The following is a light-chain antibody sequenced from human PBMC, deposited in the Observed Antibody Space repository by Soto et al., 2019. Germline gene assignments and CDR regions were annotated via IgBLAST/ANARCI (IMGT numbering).Light chain of an antibody. CDR1: HYVYSN. CDR2: RAS. V-gene: IGKV3-15*01. CDR3: QQYQNLWT. Sequence: EIVMTQSPATLSVSPGERATLSCTASHYVYSNVAWFQQRPGQAPRLLIYRASARATGTPVRFSGSGSGTEFTLTITSLQSEDFALYYCQQYQNLWTFGQGTEVEI. J-gene: IGKJ1*01.